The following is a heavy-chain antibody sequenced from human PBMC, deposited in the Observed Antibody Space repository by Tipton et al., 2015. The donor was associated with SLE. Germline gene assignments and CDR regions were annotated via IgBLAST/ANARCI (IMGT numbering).Heavy chain of an antibody. Sequence: TLSLTCTVSGGSISSSSYYWGWIRQPPGKGLEWIGSIYYSGSTNYNPSLKSRVTISVDMSKNQFSLKLSSVTAADTAVYYCASSPVRARDYFDYWGQGTRVTLSS. V-gene: IGHV4-39*07. D-gene: IGHD3-10*01. CDR1: GGSISSSSYY. J-gene: IGHJ4*02. CDR3: ASSPVRARDYFDY. CDR2: IYYSGST.